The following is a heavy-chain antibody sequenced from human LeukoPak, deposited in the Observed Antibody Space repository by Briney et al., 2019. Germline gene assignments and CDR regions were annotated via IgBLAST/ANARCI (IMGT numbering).Heavy chain of an antibody. CDR2: MNPSSGNT. Sequence: ASVKVSCKASGYTFTSYDINWVRQATGQGLEWMGWMNPSSGNTGYAQKFQGRVTITRNTSISTAYMELSSLRSEDTAVYYCASSWDYYYYYYMDVWGKGTTVTVSS. V-gene: IGHV1-8*03. CDR1: GYTFTSYD. CDR3: ASSWDYYYYYYMDV. J-gene: IGHJ6*03. D-gene: IGHD1-26*01.